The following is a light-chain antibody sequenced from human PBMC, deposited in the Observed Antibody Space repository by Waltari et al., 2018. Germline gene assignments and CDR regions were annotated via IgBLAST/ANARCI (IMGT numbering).Light chain of an antibody. V-gene: IGLV1-51*01. CDR3: ATWDNSLTAVV. CDR2: DNK. CDR1: SSNIGNYF. J-gene: IGLJ2*01. Sequence: QSVLTQPPSVSAAPGQKVTISCSGSSSNIGNYFVSWYHQLPGATPKHLIYDNKKRPSGIPDRFSASKSGTSATLDITGLHIGDGADYYCATWDNSLTAVVFGGGTKLTVL.